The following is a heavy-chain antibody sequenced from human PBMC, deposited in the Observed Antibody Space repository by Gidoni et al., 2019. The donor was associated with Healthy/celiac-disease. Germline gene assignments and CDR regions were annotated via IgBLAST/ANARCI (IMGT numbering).Heavy chain of an antibody. CDR2: IYYSGGT. J-gene: IGHJ6*02. D-gene: IGHD1-1*01. CDR1: GGSISSYY. Sequence: QVQLQESGPGLVKPSETLSLTCTVSGGSISSYYWSWILQPPGKGLEWIGYIYYSGGTNYNPSLKSRVTISVDTSKNQFSLKLSSVTAADTAVYYCAREAFGTGTTSYGMDVWGQGTTVTVSS. V-gene: IGHV4-59*01. CDR3: AREAFGTGTTSYGMDV.